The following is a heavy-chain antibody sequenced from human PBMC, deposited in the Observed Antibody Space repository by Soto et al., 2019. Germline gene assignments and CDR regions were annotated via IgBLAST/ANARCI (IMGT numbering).Heavy chain of an antibody. V-gene: IGHV3-23*01. CDR2: ISGSGGST. D-gene: IGHD3-22*01. J-gene: IGHJ4*02. CDR3: AKVGHYYDSSGYFRNFDY. Sequence: GGSLRLSCAASGFTFSSYAMSWVRQAPGKGLEWVSAISGSGGSTYYADSVKGRFTISRDNSKNTLFLQMNSLRAEDTAVYCCAKVGHYYDSSGYFRNFDYWGQGTLVTVSS. CDR1: GFTFSSYA.